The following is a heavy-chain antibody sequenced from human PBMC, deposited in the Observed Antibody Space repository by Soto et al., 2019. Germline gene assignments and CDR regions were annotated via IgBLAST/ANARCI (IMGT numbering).Heavy chain of an antibody. V-gene: IGHV3-30-3*01. J-gene: IGHJ6*02. CDR2: TSNDGINK. Sequence: QVQLVESGGGVVQPGRSLRLSCAASAFTLSKFVMHWVRQSPGKGLDWLAVTSNDGINKYYAGSVKGRFTISRDNSKNTVYLQMNSLRDEDTAVYYCARGNMDVWGQGTTVIVSS. D-gene: IGHD1-1*01. CDR1: AFTLSKFV. CDR3: ARGNMDV.